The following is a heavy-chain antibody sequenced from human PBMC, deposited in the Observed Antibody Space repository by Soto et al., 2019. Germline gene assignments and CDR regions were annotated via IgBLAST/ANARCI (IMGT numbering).Heavy chain of an antibody. D-gene: IGHD2-21*02. CDR2: MYNTGST. V-gene: IGHV4-59*01. J-gene: IGHJ6*02. CDR1: GGSISGYY. CDR3: ARDLWGYCGTDCYPLDV. Sequence: QVQLQESGPGLVKPSETLSLTCTVSGGSISGYYWSWIRQPPGKGLERIGYMYNTGSTVYNPSFKRRVTVSVDTSKNQFSLKLKSVTAADTAVYYCARDLWGYCGTDCYPLDVWGQGTTVTVSS.